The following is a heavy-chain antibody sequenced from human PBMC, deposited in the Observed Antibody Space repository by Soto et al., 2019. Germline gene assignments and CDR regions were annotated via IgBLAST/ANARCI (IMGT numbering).Heavy chain of an antibody. V-gene: IGHV4-59*01. CDR2: VYYTGST. Sequence: PSGTLSLICSVSGGSISGSYWSWIRQSPGKGLEWLGYVYYTGSTNYSPSLRSRVSISVDTSKDEFSLRLSSVTAADTAVYFCARSVAVSFARIDYCRQVTQVP. J-gene: IGHJ4*02. CDR1: GGSISGSY. D-gene: IGHD3-3*01. CDR3: ARSVAVSFARIDY.